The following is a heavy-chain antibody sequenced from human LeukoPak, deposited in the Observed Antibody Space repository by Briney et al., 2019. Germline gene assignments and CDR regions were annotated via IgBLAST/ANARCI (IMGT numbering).Heavy chain of an antibody. Sequence: PSDTLSLMCTVSGRPISISTYYGAWVPQPPGEGLEWIGWTCDRRCTYYTPSLKSRVAMSVDTSKNQFSLKLSSVTAADTAVYYCARRGVGTTSGYYFDHWGQGTLVTVSS. CDR3: ARRGVGTTSGYYFDH. J-gene: IGHJ4*02. V-gene: IGHV4-39*01. CDR2: TCDRRCT. CDR1: GRPISISTYY. D-gene: IGHD3-3*01.